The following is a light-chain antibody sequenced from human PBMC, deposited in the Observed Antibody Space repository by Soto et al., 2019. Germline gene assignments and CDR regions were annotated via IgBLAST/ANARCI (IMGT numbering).Light chain of an antibody. V-gene: IGKV1-39*01. CDR3: QQSFSPLTFGGGTPQLT. J-gene: IGKJ4*01. CDR2: AAS. CDR1: QGISSY. Sequence: DVRLTQSPSFLSASVGDRVTITCRASQGISSYLAWYQQKPGKAPKLLIYAASSLQSGVPSRFSGSGSGTDFTLTISSLQPEDFATYYCQQSFSPLTFGGGTPQLTFGGGTKVDI.